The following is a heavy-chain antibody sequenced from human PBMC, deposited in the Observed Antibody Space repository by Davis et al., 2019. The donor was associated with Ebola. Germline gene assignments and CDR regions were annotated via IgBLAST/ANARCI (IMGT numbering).Heavy chain of an antibody. CDR2: ISWNSGSI. V-gene: IGHV3-9*03. D-gene: IGHD1-1*01. J-gene: IGHJ4*02. CDR3: AKGKEELEDGFDY. CDR1: GFTFDDYA. Sequence: SLKISCAASGFTFDDYAMHWVRQAPGKGLEWVSGISWNSGSIGYADSVKGRFTTSRDNAKNSLYLQMKSLRAEDMALYYCAKGKEELEDGFDYWGQGTLVTVSS.